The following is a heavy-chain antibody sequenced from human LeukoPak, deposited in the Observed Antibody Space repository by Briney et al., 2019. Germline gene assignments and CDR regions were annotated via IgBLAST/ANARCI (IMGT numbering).Heavy chain of an antibody. Sequence: GASVKVSCKASGYTFINYGISWVRQAPGQGLEWMGWISGYNGDTNYAQKLQGRVSVTTDISTSTAYMELRSLRSDDTAVYYCARDRVSVAGVFDNWGQGTLVTVSS. V-gene: IGHV1-18*01. J-gene: IGHJ4*02. CDR1: GYTFINYG. CDR3: ARDRVSVAGVFDN. CDR2: ISGYNGDT. D-gene: IGHD6-19*01.